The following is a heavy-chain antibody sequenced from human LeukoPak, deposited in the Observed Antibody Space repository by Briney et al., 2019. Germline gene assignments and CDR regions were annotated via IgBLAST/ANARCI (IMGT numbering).Heavy chain of an antibody. J-gene: IGHJ4*02. D-gene: IGHD3-9*01. CDR3: ARRDILTGLGYYFDY. V-gene: IGHV4-34*01. Sequence: PSETLSLTCTVSGGSISSYYWSWIRQPPGKGLEWIGEINHSGSTNYNPSLKSRVTISVDTSKNQFSLKLSSVTAADTAVYYCARRDILTGLGYYFDYWGQGTLVTVSS. CDR2: INHSGST. CDR1: GGSISSYY.